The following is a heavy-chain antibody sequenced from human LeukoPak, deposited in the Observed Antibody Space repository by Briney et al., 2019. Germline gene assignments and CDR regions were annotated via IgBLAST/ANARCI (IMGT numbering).Heavy chain of an antibody. Sequence: PSGTLSLTCAVSGGSISTSNWWSWVRQPPGKGLEWIGEIYHSGSTNYNPSLKSRVTISVDTSKNQFSLKLSSVTAADTAVYYCAREAIAAAGTDYFDYWGQGTLVTVSS. D-gene: IGHD6-13*01. CDR1: GGSISTSNW. CDR2: IYHSGST. J-gene: IGHJ4*02. CDR3: AREAIAAAGTDYFDY. V-gene: IGHV4-4*02.